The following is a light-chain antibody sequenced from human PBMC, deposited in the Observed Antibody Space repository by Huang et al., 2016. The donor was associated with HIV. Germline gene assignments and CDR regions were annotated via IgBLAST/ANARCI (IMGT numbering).Light chain of an antibody. Sequence: DIQMTQSPSSLSASVGDRVTITCRASQDIANYLVGFQQKPGQSPKSLIYAASTLLSGVPSKFSGSGSGTDFTLTINDLQPEDFVTYYCQQYNSFPLTFGQGTRLEIK. V-gene: IGKV1-16*02. CDR2: AAS. J-gene: IGKJ2*01. CDR3: QQYNSFPLT. CDR1: QDIANY.